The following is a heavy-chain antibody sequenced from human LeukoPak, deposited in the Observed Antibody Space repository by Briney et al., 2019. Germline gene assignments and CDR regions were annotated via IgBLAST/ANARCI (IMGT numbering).Heavy chain of an antibody. V-gene: IGHV1-69-2*01. Sequence: ASVKVSCKVSGYTFTDYYMHWVQQAPGKGLEWMGLVDPEDGETIYAEKFQGRVTITADTSTDTAYMELSSLRSEDTAVYYCATGSSGSPSYFDYWGQGTPVTVSS. CDR3: ATGSSGSPSYFDY. CDR1: GYTFTDYY. J-gene: IGHJ4*02. D-gene: IGHD1-26*01. CDR2: VDPEDGET.